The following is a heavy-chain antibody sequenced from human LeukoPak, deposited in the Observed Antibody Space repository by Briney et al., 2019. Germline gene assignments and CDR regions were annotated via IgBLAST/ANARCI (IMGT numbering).Heavy chain of an antibody. D-gene: IGHD1-1*01. CDR3: ARRLERRSPFDY. CDR1: GGSISSYY. J-gene: IGHJ4*02. V-gene: IGHV4-59*01. CDR2: IYYSGST. Sequence: PSETLSLTCTVSGGSISSYYWSWLRQPPGKGLEWIGYIYYSGSTNYNPSLKSRVTISVDTSKNQFSLKLSSVTAADTAVYYCARRLERRSPFDYWGQGTLVTVSS.